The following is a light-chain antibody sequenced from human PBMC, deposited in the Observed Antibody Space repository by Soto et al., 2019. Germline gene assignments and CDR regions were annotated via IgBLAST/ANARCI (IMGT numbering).Light chain of an antibody. V-gene: IGKV3D-20*01. CDR1: ESVSSRY. Sequence: ECVLPQFPASLSLVAVKRSAERRVGSESVSSRYLAWYQQKPGLAPRLLIYDASIRATGIPDRFSGRGSGTEFTLTIPCLQSGDFAVYWCQQYYNWPLTFSPGTRLEIK. CDR2: DAS. CDR3: QQYYNWPLT. J-gene: IGKJ5*01.